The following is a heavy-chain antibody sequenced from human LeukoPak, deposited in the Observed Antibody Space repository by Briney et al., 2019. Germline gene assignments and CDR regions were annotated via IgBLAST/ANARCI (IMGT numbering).Heavy chain of an antibody. D-gene: IGHD3-10*01. CDR2: ISGSGGST. J-gene: IGHJ4*02. CDR3: AKDKEILWFGELLSFDY. CDR1: GFTFSSYA. V-gene: IGHV3-23*01. Sequence: PGGSLRLSCAASGFTFSSYAMSWVRQAPGKGLEWVSAISGSGGSTYYADSVKGRFTISRDNSKNTLYLQMNSLRAEDTAVYYCAKDKEILWFGELLSFDYWGQGTXVTVSS.